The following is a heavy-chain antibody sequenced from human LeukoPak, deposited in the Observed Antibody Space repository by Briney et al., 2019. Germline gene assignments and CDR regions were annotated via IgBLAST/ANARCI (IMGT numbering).Heavy chain of an antibody. J-gene: IGHJ4*02. CDR3: ASLSVAGRNFDY. CDR1: GFTFSSYA. V-gene: IGHV3-23*01. CDR2: ISGSGGST. D-gene: IGHD6-19*01. Sequence: GSLRLSCAASGFTFSSYAMSWVRQAPGKGLEWVSAISGSGGSTCYADSVKGRFTISRDNSKNMLYLQMNSLRAEDTAVYYCASLSVAGRNFDYWGQGTLVTVSS.